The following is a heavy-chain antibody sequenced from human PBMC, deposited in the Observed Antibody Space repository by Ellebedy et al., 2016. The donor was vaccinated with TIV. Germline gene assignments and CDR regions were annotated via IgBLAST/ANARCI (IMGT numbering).Heavy chain of an antibody. D-gene: IGHD3-10*01. Sequence: MPSETLSLTCTVSGGSISNSDYYWNWIRQPPGKGLEWIGSIYYSGSAYYNPSLKSRVTVSVDPSKNQFSLNLSSVTAADTAVYYCARARGQYLYGSGSYFTNWGQGEMVTVSS. CDR2: IYYSGSA. V-gene: IGHV4-39*01. CDR1: GGSISNSDYY. J-gene: IGHJ4*02. CDR3: ARARGQYLYGSGSYFTN.